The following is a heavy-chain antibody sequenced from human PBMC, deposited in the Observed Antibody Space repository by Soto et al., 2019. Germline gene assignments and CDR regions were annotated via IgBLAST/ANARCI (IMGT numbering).Heavy chain of an antibody. CDR3: AKAREYCSGGSCYFRHY. V-gene: IGHV3-23*01. CDR1: GFTFSSYA. Sequence: GGSLRLSCAASGFTFSSYAMSWVRQAPGKGLEWVSAISGSGGSTYYADSVKGRFTISRDNSKNTLYLQMNGLRAEDTAVYYCAKAREYCSGGSCYFRHYWGQGTLVTVSS. D-gene: IGHD2-15*01. CDR2: ISGSGGST. J-gene: IGHJ4*02.